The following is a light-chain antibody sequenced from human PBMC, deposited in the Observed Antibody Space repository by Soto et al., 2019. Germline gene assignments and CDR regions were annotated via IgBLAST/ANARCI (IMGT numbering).Light chain of an antibody. CDR1: SSNIGSNT. Sequence: QSVLTQPPSASGTPGQRVTISCSGSSSNIGSNTVNWYQQLPGTAPKLLIYNNNQRPSGVPDRFSGSKSGTSASLAISGRQSEDGADYYCAACDDNLYGFVFGTGTKLTVL. CDR3: AACDDNLYGFV. CDR2: NNN. J-gene: IGLJ1*01. V-gene: IGLV1-44*01.